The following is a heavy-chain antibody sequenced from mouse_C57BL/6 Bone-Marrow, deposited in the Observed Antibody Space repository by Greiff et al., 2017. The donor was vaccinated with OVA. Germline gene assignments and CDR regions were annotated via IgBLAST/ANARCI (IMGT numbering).Heavy chain of an antibody. J-gene: IGHJ2*01. CDR2: IFPGSGST. CDR3: ARGEDKDY. CDR1: GYTFTSYW. Sequence: QVQLQQPGAELVKPGASVKMSCKASGYTFTSYWITWVKQRPGQGLEWIGEIFPGSGSTNYNEKFKGKATLTVDTSSSTAYMQLSSLTTEDSAVYYCARGEDKDYWGQGTTLTVSS. V-gene: IGHV1-55*01.